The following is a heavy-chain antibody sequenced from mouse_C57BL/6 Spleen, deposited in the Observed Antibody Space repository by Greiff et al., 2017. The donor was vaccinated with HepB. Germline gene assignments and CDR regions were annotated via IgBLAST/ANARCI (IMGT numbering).Heavy chain of an antibody. CDR1: GYTFTDYY. V-gene: IGHV1-26*01. CDR3: ARRENFYSNYVRYSMDY. J-gene: IGHJ4*01. D-gene: IGHD2-5*01. CDR2: INPNNGGT. Sequence: EVQLQQSGPELVKPGASVKISCKASGYTFTDYYMNWVKQSHGKSLEWIGDINPNNGGTSYNQKFKGKATLTVDKSSSTAYMELRSLTSEDSAVYYCARRENFYSNYVRYSMDYWGQRTSVTVSS.